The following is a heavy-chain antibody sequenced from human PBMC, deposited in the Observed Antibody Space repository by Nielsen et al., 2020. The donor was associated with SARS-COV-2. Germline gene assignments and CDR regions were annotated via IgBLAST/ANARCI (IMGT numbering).Heavy chain of an antibody. Sequence: GESLKISCAASGFTFSRSWMSWVRQAPGKGLEWVANIKQDGTEKYYVDSVKGRFTISRDNAKNSLYLQMNSLRAEDTAVYCCARGHYGMDVWGQGTTVTVSS. J-gene: IGHJ6*02. V-gene: IGHV3-7*03. CDR2: IKQDGTEK. CDR1: GFTFSRSW. CDR3: ARGHYGMDV.